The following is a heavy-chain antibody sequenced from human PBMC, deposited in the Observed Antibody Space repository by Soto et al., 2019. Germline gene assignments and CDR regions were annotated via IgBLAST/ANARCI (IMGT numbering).Heavy chain of an antibody. CDR3: EKESFGYSYGYVFDY. CDR2: FIWIVGSL. J-gene: IGHJ4*02. Sequence: GGSLRLSCAASGFTFDDYAMHWVRQAPGKGLEWVSVFIWIVGSLGFADFVKGRFTISRDNAKTSFFLKLNSLRAEDTAFYYCEKESFGYSYGYVFDYWGQGTLVTVS. V-gene: IGHV3-9*01. D-gene: IGHD5-18*01. CDR1: GFTFDDYA.